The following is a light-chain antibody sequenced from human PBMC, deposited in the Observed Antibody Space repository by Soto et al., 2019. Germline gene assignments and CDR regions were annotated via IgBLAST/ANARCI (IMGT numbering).Light chain of an antibody. CDR3: QHYNSYPLT. Sequence: DIQITKSRFTLTGSLADRVTITCRASQTISSWLAWYQQKPGKAPKLLIYKASTLKSGVPSRFSGSGSGTEFTLTISSLQPEDVATYYCQHYNSYPLTFGQGTKV. V-gene: IGKV1-5*03. CDR1: QTISSW. CDR2: KAS. J-gene: IGKJ1*01.